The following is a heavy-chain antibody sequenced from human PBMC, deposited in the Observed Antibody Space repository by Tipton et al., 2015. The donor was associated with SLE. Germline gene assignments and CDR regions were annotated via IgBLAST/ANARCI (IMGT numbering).Heavy chain of an antibody. CDR2: IWDDGSNK. D-gene: IGHD2-15*01. CDR3: ARVSEGYGKFFDY. Sequence: RSLRLSCAASGFSFSNYGMSWVRQAPGKGLEWVAVIWDDGSNKYYAASAKGRFTISRDNSRSTLYLQLNSLRAEDTAVYYCARVSEGYGKFFDYWGQGALVTVPS. J-gene: IGHJ4*02. V-gene: IGHV3-33*01. CDR1: GFSFSNYG.